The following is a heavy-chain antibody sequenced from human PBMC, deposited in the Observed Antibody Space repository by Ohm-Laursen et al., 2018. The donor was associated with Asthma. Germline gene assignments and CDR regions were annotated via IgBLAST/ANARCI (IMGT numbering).Heavy chain of an antibody. D-gene: IGHD7-27*01. J-gene: IGHJ3*01. CDR2: GGSYYDGGLK. CDR1: GFTFRSYA. V-gene: IGHV3-30-3*01. CDR3: VREDNWGLDL. Sequence: LSLTCAASGFTFRSYAMHWVRQAPGKGLEWVAVGGSYYDGGLKYYADSVNGRFTISRDNAKNTLYLQMNSLRAEDMALYYCVREDNWGLDLWGQGTMVTVSS.